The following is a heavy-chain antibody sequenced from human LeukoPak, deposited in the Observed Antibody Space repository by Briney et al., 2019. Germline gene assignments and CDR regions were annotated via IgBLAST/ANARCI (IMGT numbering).Heavy chain of an antibody. Sequence: ASVKVSCKASGYAFTSYGISWVRQAPGQGLEWMGWISAYNGNTNYAQKLQGRVTMTTDTSTSTAYMELRSLRSDDTAVYYCARRTFRIYDSSGYLYYYMDVWGKGTTVTVSS. D-gene: IGHD3-22*01. J-gene: IGHJ6*03. V-gene: IGHV1-18*01. CDR1: GYAFTSYG. CDR2: ISAYNGNT. CDR3: ARRTFRIYDSSGYLYYYMDV.